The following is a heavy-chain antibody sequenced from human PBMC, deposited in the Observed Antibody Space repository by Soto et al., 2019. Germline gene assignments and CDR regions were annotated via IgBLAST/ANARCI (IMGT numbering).Heavy chain of an antibody. CDR1: GFTFSSYW. CDR3: ARERPDYDFWSGYYTRAYYYYGMDV. Sequence: EGSLRLSCAASGFTFSSYWMSWVRQAPGKGLEWVANIKQDGSEKYYVDSVKGRFTISRDNAKNSLYLQMNSLRAEDTAVYYCARERPDYDFWSGYYTRAYYYYGMDVWGQGTTVTVSS. CDR2: IKQDGSEK. V-gene: IGHV3-7*01. D-gene: IGHD3-3*01. J-gene: IGHJ6*02.